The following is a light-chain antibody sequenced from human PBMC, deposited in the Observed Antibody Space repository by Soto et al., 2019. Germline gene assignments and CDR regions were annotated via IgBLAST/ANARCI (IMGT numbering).Light chain of an antibody. CDR1: SGHSNYA. CDR2: LNSDGSH. J-gene: IGLJ2*01. CDR3: QTWGSGIVV. Sequence: QPVLTQSPSASASLGASVKRTCTLSSGHSNYAIAWHQQQSEKGPRYLMKLNSDGSHSKGDGIPDRFSGSSSGAERYLTISSIQSEAEADYYCQTWGSGIVVFGGGTPLTVL. V-gene: IGLV4-69*01.